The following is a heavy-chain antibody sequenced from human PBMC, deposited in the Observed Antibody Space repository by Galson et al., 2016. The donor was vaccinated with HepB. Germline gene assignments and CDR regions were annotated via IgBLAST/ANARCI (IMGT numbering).Heavy chain of an antibody. J-gene: IGHJ4*02. CDR3: ARVIFAIAARRTTVTRPFDY. Sequence: SGAEVKKPGASVKVSCKASGYTFTSYGVSWVRQAPGQGLEWMGWISAYNGNTNYAQRLQGRVTMTTDTSTSTAYMELRSLRSDDTALYYCARVIFAIAARRTTVTRPFDYWGQGTLVTVSS. D-gene: IGHD6-6*01. V-gene: IGHV1-18*01. CDR2: ISAYNGNT. CDR1: GYTFTSYG.